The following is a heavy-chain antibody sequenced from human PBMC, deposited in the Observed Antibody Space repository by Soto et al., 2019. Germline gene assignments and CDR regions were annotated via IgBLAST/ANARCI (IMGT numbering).Heavy chain of an antibody. CDR3: ARSPAAAARAWFDP. J-gene: IGHJ5*02. Sequence: SETLSLTCAVSAGSISSGGYSWSWIRQPPGKGLEWIGYIYHSGSTYYNPSLKSRVTISVDRSKNQFSLKLSSVTAADTAVYYCARSPAAAARAWFDPWGQGTLVTVSS. V-gene: IGHV4-30-2*01. D-gene: IGHD6-13*01. CDR1: AGSISSGGYS. CDR2: IYHSGST.